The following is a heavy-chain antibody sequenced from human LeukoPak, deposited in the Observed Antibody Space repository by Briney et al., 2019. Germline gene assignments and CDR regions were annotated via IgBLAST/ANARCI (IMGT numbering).Heavy chain of an antibody. V-gene: IGHV4-59*08. Sequence: SETLSLTCTVSGGSISSYYWSWIRQPPGKGLEWIGSIYHSGNAYYTPSLKSRVTISVDTSKNQFSLKLSSVTAADTAVYYCARHTYCSGGSCYPYYYYYYMDVWGTGTTVTVSS. CDR2: IYHSGNA. CDR3: ARHTYCSGGSCYPYYYYYYMDV. D-gene: IGHD2-15*01. CDR1: GGSISSYY. J-gene: IGHJ6*03.